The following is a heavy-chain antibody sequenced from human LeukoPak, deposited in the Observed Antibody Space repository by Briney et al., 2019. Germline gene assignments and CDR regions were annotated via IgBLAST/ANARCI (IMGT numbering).Heavy chain of an antibody. Sequence: SETLSLTCTVSSGSISTSNYYWSWIRQPPGKGLEWIGEINHSGSTNYNPSLKSRVTISVDTSKNQFSLKLSSVTAADTAVYYCARYYYVTFDYWGQGTLVTVSS. CDR3: ARYYYVTFDY. CDR1: SGSISTSNYY. D-gene: IGHD3-10*02. CDR2: INHSGST. J-gene: IGHJ4*02. V-gene: IGHV4-39*07.